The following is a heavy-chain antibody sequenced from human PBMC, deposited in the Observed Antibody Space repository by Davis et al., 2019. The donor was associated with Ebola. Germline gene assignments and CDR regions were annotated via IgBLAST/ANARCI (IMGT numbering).Heavy chain of an antibody. D-gene: IGHD3-9*01. CDR2: ISPYNGNT. J-gene: IGHJ4*02. Sequence: AASVKVSCKASGYTFTSYGITWVRQAPGQGLEWMGWISPYNGNTNYAQKLQGRVTMTTNQSTNTADIELRSLRSNDTAVYYCAREGMHYAILTAYNGADYWGQGTLVTVSS. CDR3: AREGMHYAILTAYNGADY. V-gene: IGHV1-18*04. CDR1: GYTFTSYG.